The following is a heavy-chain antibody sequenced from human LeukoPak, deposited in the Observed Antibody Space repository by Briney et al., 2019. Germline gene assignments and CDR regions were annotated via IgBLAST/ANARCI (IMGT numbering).Heavy chain of an antibody. CDR1: GFTFSSYA. CDR2: ISTNGGST. V-gene: IGHV3-23*01. Sequence: PGGCLRLSCAASGFTFSSYAMSWVRQAPGKGLEWVSGISTNGGSTSYADSVKGRFTISRDNPRNTLYMEMNSLRAEDTAVYYCSVMHRYYDGSGYWVQWGQGTLVTVSS. D-gene: IGHD3-22*01. CDR3: SVMHRYYDGSGYWVQ. J-gene: IGHJ4*02.